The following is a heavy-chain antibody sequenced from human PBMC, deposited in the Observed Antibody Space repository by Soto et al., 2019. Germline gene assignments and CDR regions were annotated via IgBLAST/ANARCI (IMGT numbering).Heavy chain of an antibody. CDR1: GYTFTSYG. D-gene: IGHD2-15*01. V-gene: IGHV1-18*01. J-gene: IGHJ5*02. Sequence: ASVKVSCKASGYTFTSYGISWVRQAPGQGLEWMGWISAYNGNTNYAQKLQGRVTMTTDTSTSTAYMELRSLRSDDTAVYYCARVEHCSGGSCYLEHWLDPWGQGTLVTVSS. CDR3: ARVEHCSGGSCYLEHWLDP. CDR2: ISAYNGNT.